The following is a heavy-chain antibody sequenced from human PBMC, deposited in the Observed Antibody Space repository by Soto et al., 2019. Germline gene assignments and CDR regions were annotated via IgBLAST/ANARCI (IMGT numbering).Heavy chain of an antibody. V-gene: IGHV3-7*04. CDR1: GFTFSSYW. D-gene: IGHD3-16*01. CDR2: IKQDGSEK. CDR3: GGGGAGGGGDY. Sequence: EVQLVESGGGLVQPGGSLRLSCAASGFTFSSYWMSWVRQAPGKGLEWVANIKQDGSEKYYVDSVKGRFTISRDNAKNYRYRQMNGGGAGDRVGYSWGGGGAGGGGDYWGQGTLVTVSS. J-gene: IGHJ4*02.